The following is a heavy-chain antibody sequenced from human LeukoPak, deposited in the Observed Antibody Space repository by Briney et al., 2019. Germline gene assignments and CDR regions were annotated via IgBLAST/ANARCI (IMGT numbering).Heavy chain of an antibody. CDR3: ARYNYDFWSGYSKWFDP. V-gene: IGHV4-4*02. CDR1: GGSISSSNW. J-gene: IGHJ5*02. D-gene: IGHD3-3*01. CDR2: IYHSGST. Sequence: SGTLSLTCAVSGGSISSSNWWSWVRQPPGKGLEWIGEIYHSGSTNYNPSLKSRVTISVDKSKNQFSLKLYSVTAADTAVYYCARYNYDFWSGYSKWFDPWGQGTLVTVSS.